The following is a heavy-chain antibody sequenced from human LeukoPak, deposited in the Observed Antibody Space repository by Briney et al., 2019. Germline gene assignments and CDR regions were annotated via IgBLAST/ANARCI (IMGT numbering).Heavy chain of an antibody. V-gene: IGHV1-18*01. CDR1: GYTFTSYG. CDR3: ARDLLNYYDSSGYYSGY. D-gene: IGHD3-22*01. CDR2: ISAYNGNT. J-gene: IGHJ4*02. Sequence: ASVTVSFKASGYTFTSYGISWVRQAPGQGLEWMGWISAYNGNTNYAQKLQGRVTMTTDTSTSTGYMELRSLRSDDTAVYYCARDLLNYYDSSGYYSGYWGQGTLVTVSS.